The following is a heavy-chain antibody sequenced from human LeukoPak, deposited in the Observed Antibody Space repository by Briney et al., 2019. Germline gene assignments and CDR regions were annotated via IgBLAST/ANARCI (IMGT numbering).Heavy chain of an antibody. CDR3: AKANSGSYDY. CDR1: GFTFSSYE. CDR2: IRYDGSNK. Sequence: GGSLRLSCAASGFTFSSYEMNWVRQAPGKGLEWVAFIRYDGSNKYYADSVKGRFTISRDNSKNTLYLQMNSLRAEDTAVYYCAKANSGSYDYWGQGTLVTVSS. J-gene: IGHJ4*02. V-gene: IGHV3-30*02. D-gene: IGHD1-26*01.